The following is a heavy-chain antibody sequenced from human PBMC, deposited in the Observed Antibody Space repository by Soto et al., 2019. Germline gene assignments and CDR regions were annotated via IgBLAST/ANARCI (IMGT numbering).Heavy chain of an antibody. J-gene: IGHJ5*02. CDR1: GGTFSSSG. CDR2: LIPIFGTA. V-gene: IGHV1-69*01. D-gene: IGHD2-2*02. Sequence: QVQLVQSGAEVKKPGSSVKVSCKASGGTFSSSGISWVRQAPGQGLEWMGGLIPIFGTANYAQKFQGRVTITADEATSTVFMELSRLRSEDTAVYYCARLVPAPIKLYPRVGGFDPWGQGTLVTVSS. CDR3: ARLVPAPIKLYPRVGGFDP.